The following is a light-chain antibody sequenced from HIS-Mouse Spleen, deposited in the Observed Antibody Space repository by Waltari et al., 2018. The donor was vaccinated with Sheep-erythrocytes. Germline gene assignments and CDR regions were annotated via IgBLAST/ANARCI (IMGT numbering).Light chain of an antibody. V-gene: IGKV3-20*01. CDR1: QSVSSSY. CDR3: QQYCSSPWT. Sequence: EIVLTQSPGPLSLSPGERATLSCRASQSVSSSYLAWYQQKPGQAPRLLLYGASSRATGIPDRFSGSGSGTDFTLTISRLEPEDVAVYYCQQYCSSPWTFGQGTKVEIK. J-gene: IGKJ1*01. CDR2: GAS.